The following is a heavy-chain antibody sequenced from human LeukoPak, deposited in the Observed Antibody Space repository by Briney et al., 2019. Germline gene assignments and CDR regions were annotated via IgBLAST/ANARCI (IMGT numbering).Heavy chain of an antibody. CDR3: ATGYVDTAYYFDY. V-gene: IGHV1-69*04. D-gene: IGHD5-18*01. J-gene: IGHJ4*02. CDR1: GGTFSSYA. CDR2: IIPILGIA. Sequence: SVKVSCKASGGTFSSYAISWVRQAPGQGLEWMGRIIPILGIANYAQKFQGRVTITADKSTSTAYMELSSLRSEDTAAYYCATGYVDTAYYFDYWGQGTLVTVSS.